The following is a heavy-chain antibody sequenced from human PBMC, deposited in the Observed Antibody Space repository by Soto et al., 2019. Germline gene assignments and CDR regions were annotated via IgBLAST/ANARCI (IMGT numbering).Heavy chain of an antibody. CDR2: IWYDGSNK. J-gene: IGHJ6*03. V-gene: IGHV3-33*01. CDR1: GFTFSSYG. CDR3: ARDGLDCSGGSCYSNYYYYYMDV. D-gene: IGHD2-15*01. Sequence: GGSLRLSCAASGFTFSSYGMHWVRQAQGKGLEWVAVIWYDGSNKYYADSVKGRFTISRDNSKNTLYLQMNSLRAEDTAVYYCARDGLDCSGGSCYSNYYYYYMDVWGKGTTVTVSS.